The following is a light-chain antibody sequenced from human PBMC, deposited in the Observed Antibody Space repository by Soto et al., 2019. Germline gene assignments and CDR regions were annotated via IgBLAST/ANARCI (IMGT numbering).Light chain of an antibody. CDR1: HSLNVNF. J-gene: IGKJ2*01. Sequence: EIVLTQSPGTLSLSPGDSATLSCRASHSLNVNFLAWYQQKPGQPPRLLVYSTFTRATGIPDRFSGSVSGTVFTLTISRLEPEDFAVYYCQQYDASPPRYTFGQGTKLEIK. V-gene: IGKV3-20*01. CDR2: STF. CDR3: QQYDASPPRYT.